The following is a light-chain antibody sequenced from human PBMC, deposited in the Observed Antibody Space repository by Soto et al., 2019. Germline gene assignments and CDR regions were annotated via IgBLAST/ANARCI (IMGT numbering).Light chain of an antibody. Sequence: EIVLTQSPATLSLSPGERATLSCRASQSVSNYLAWYQQKPGQAPRLLIYDTFTRATGIPARFSGSGSGTDFTLTIRSLEPEDFGVYYCQQRISWPRTFGQGTKVEIK. CDR1: QSVSNY. CDR3: QQRISWPRT. V-gene: IGKV3-11*01. CDR2: DTF. J-gene: IGKJ1*01.